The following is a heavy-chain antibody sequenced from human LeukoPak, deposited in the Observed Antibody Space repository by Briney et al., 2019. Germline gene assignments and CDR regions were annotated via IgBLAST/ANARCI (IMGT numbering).Heavy chain of an antibody. CDR1: GFTFSSYG. D-gene: IGHD3-22*01. Sequence: GGSLRLSCAASGFTFSSYGMHWVRQAPGKGLEWVAVIWYDGSNKYYADSVKGRFTISRDNSKNTLYLQMNSLRAEDTAVYYCARRRITMIVVPTQYYFDYWGQGTLVTVSS. J-gene: IGHJ4*02. CDR3: ARRRITMIVVPTQYYFDY. V-gene: IGHV3-33*01. CDR2: IWYDGSNK.